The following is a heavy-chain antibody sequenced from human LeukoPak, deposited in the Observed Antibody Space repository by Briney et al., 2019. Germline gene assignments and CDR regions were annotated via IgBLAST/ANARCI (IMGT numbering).Heavy chain of an antibody. V-gene: IGHV4-4*07. CDR3: ARLKFYDSTGYSPGYYMDV. Sequence: PSETLSLTCTVSGGSIISNYWSWIRQSAGTGLEWIGRIYGSGITDYTPSLKSRVTMSLDTSRKQFSLRPTSVTAADTAVYYCARLKFYDSTGYSPGYYMDVWGKGTTVSVFS. CDR2: IYGSGIT. CDR1: GGSIISNY. D-gene: IGHD3-22*01. J-gene: IGHJ6*03.